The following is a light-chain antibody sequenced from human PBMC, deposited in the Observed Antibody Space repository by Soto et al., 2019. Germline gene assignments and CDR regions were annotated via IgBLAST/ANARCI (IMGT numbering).Light chain of an antibody. Sequence: QSVLTQPPSVSGAPGQRVTISCTGSSSNIGAGYDVHWYQQLPGTAPKLLIYGNSNRPSGVPDRFSGSKSGTSASLAITGLRAEDEADHYCQSYDSSLSGYVVFGGGTKLTVL. J-gene: IGLJ2*01. V-gene: IGLV1-40*01. CDR2: GNS. CDR3: QSYDSSLSGYVV. CDR1: SSNIGAGYD.